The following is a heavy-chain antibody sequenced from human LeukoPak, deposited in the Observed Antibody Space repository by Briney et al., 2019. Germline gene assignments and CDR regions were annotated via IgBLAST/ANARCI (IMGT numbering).Heavy chain of an antibody. V-gene: IGHV4-38-2*02. D-gene: IGHD6-13*01. CDR1: GYSISSGYY. J-gene: IGHJ4*02. CDR3: ARDHSSSSEDY. CDR2: IFHTGST. Sequence: PSETLSLTCTVSGYSISSGYYWAWIRQPPGKGLEWIGSIFHTGSTYHNPSLKSRVTISVGTSKNQFSLKLNSVTAADTAVYYCARDHSSSSEDYWGQGTLVTVSS.